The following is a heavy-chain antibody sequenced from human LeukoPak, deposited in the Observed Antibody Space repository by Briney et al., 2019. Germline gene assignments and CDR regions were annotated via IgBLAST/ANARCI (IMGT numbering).Heavy chain of an antibody. CDR1: GGPISSYY. J-gene: IGHJ4*02. V-gene: IGHV4-59*01. CDR3: ARGMSSSWPGKVDY. Sequence: PSETLSLTCSVSGGPISSYYWSWIRQPPGKRLEWIGYISYSGSTLYNPSLESRVTISVATSKNQFSLQLRSVTAADTAVYYCARGMSSSWPGKVDYWGQGTLVTVSS. CDR2: ISYSGST. D-gene: IGHD6-13*01.